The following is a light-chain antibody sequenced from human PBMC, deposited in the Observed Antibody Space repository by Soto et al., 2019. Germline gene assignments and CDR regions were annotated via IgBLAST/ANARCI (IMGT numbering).Light chain of an antibody. CDR1: QSISSW. CDR2: KAS. Sequence: DIQMTQSPSTLSASVGDRVTITCRASQSISSWLAWYQQKPGKATKLLIYKASSLESGVPSRFSGSGSGTEFTLTISSRQPDDFATYYCQQYNSYSRTFGQGTKVEIK. J-gene: IGKJ1*01. CDR3: QQYNSYSRT. V-gene: IGKV1-5*03.